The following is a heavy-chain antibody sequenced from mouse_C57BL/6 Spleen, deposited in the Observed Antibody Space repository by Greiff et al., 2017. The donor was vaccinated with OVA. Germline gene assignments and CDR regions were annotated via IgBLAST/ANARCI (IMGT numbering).Heavy chain of an antibody. J-gene: IGHJ2*01. CDR1: GYTFTDYN. V-gene: IGHV1-18*01. CDR3: ARASDGNYVLDY. CDR2: INPNNGGT. D-gene: IGHD2-1*01. Sequence: EVQLQQSGPELVKPGASVKIPCKASGYTFTDYNMDWVKQSHGKSLEWIGDINPNNGGTIYNQKFKGKATLTVDKSSSTAYMELRSLTSEDTAVYYCARASDGNYVLDYWGQGTTLTVSS.